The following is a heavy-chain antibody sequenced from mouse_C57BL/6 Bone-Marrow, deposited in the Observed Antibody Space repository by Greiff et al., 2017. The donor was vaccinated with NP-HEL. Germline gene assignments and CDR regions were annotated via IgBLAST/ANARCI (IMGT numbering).Heavy chain of an antibody. CDR1: GYSITSGYY. CDR3: ASKGSDWYFDV. V-gene: IGHV3-6*01. J-gene: IGHJ1*03. CDR2: ISYDGSN. Sequence: EVKLVESGPGLVKPSQSLSLTCSVPGYSITSGYYWNWIRQFPGNNLEWMGYISYDGSNNYNPSLNNRIAITSDTSKNQCFLKLNSVTTEDTATYYCASKGSDWYFDVWGTGTTVTVSS.